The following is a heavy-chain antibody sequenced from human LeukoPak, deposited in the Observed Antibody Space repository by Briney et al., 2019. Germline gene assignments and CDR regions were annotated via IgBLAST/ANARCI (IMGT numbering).Heavy chain of an antibody. CDR1: GGSFSGYY. V-gene: IGHV4-34*01. D-gene: IGHD5-18*01. Sequence: KPSETLSLTCAVYGGSFSGYYWSWIRQPPGKGLEWIGEINHSGSTNYNPSLKSRVTISVDTSKNQFSLKLSSVTAADTAVYYCARLNSYGPNYYYGMDVWGQGTTVTVSS. CDR3: ARLNSYGPNYYYGMDV. CDR2: INHSGST. J-gene: IGHJ6*02.